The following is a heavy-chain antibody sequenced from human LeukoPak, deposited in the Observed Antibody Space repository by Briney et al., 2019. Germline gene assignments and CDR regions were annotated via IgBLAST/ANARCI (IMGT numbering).Heavy chain of an antibody. V-gene: IGHV1-18*01. CDR2: ISAYNGNT. D-gene: IGHD3-16*01. Sequence: ASVKVSCKASGYTFTSYGISWVRQAPGQGREWMGWISAYNGNTNYAQKLQGRVTMTTDTSTSTAYMELRSLRSDDTAVYYCARGEVLGYDLTAFDIWGQGTMVTVSS. CDR3: ARGEVLGYDLTAFDI. CDR1: GYTFTSYG. J-gene: IGHJ3*02.